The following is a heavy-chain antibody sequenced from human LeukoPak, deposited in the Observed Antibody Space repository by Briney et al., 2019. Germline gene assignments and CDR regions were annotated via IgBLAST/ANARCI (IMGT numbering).Heavy chain of an antibody. CDR3: AGARRYCSGGSCYRHDAFDI. CDR1: GGTFSIYA. J-gene: IGHJ3*02. D-gene: IGHD2-15*01. V-gene: IGHV1-69*06. Sequence: ASVKVSCKASGGTFSIYAISWVRQAPGQGREWMGGIIPIFGTANYAQKFQGRVTITADKSTSTAYMELSSLRSEDTAVYYCAGARRYCSGGSCYRHDAFDIWGQGTMVTVSS. CDR2: IIPIFGTA.